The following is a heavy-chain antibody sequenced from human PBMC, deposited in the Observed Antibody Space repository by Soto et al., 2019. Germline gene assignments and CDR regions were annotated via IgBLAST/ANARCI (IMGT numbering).Heavy chain of an antibody. D-gene: IGHD3-3*01. J-gene: IGHJ3*02. CDR1: GFTFSNAW. CDR2: IKSKTDGGRT. Sequence: GGSLRLSCAASGFTFSNAWMSWVRQAPGKGLEWVGRIKSKTDGGRTDYAAPVKGRFTISRDDSKNTLYLQMNSLKTEDTAVYYCTTGILGMEWGDAFDIWGQGTMVTVSS. V-gene: IGHV3-15*01. CDR3: TTGILGMEWGDAFDI.